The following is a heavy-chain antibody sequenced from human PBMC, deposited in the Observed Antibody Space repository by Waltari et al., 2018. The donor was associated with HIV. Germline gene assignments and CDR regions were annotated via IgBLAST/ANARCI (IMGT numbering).Heavy chain of an antibody. J-gene: IGHJ6*02. CDR2: IRYDGRDR. CDR1: GFIFSAYD. V-gene: IGHV3-30*02. Sequence: QVQLVESGGGVVQPGGSLRLSCVTSGFIFSAYDMYWVRQAPGKGLEWVAFIRYDGRDRHYGDSVKGRFSISRDNSKSTLYVQMSSLRTEDAAGYYCAKGIRGSGRGYYLMDDLGQGTTVIVSS. D-gene: IGHD3-10*01. CDR3: AKGIRGSGRGYYLMDD.